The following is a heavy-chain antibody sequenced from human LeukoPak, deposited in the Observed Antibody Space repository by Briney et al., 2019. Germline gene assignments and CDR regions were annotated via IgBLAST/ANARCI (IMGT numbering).Heavy chain of an antibody. Sequence: GGSLRLSCAASGFTFSSSAMSWVRQAPGKGLEWVSALSATGGSAYYAASAQGRFTTSRDNSKNILYLEMNSLRVDDTAVYYCAKDTAPLGATKEFDHWGQGTLVTVSS. CDR2: LSATGGSA. V-gene: IGHV3-23*01. D-gene: IGHD1-26*01. CDR3: AKDTAPLGATKEFDH. J-gene: IGHJ4*02. CDR1: GFTFSSSA.